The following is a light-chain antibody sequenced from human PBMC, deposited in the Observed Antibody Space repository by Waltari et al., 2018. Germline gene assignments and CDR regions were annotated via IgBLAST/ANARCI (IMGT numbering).Light chain of an antibody. CDR3: QQRSKWPLT. V-gene: IGKV3-11*01. J-gene: IGKJ4*01. Sequence: SPRATRSVSGYLARDQNRPGQAPRLLIYDASIRATGIPARFTGSGSETDFTLTISSLEPEDFAVYYCQQRSKWPLTFGGGTKVEIK. CDR2: DAS. CDR1: RSVSGY.